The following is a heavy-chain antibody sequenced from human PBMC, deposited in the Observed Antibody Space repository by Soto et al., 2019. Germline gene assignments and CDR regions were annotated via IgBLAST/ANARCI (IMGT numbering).Heavy chain of an antibody. CDR1: GYTFTSYD. V-gene: IGHV1-8*02. Sequence: QVQLVQSGAEMKKPGASVKVSCKASGYTFTSYDINWVRQAAGHGPAWMGAVTPRNGDTAFAQKYQGRVTVTSNTSMSTVYMELSNLRSDDTAWYYCARGGSYWARRHYFDSWGQGTLVTVSS. CDR3: ARGGSYWARRHYFDS. CDR2: VTPRNGDT. J-gene: IGHJ4*02. D-gene: IGHD2-8*02.